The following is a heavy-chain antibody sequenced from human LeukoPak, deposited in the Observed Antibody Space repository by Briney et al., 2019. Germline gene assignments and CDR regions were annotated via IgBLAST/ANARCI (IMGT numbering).Heavy chain of an antibody. CDR3: ARASSSSNSAIDY. D-gene: IGHD4-11*01. Sequence: NSSQTLSLTCTVSGGSISSGGYYWSWIRQHPGKGLEWIGYIYYSGSTYYNPSLKSRVTISVDRSKNQFSLKLSSVTAADTAVYYCARASSSSNSAIDYWGQGTLVTVSS. CDR1: GGSISSGGYY. CDR2: IYYSGST. J-gene: IGHJ4*02. V-gene: IGHV4-31*03.